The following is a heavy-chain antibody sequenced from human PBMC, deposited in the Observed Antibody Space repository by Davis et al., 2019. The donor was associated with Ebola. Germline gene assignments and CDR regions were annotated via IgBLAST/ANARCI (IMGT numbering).Heavy chain of an antibody. D-gene: IGHD3-22*01. CDR2: IKQDGSEK. Sequence: GESLKISCAASGFSFSSYGMHWVRQAPGQGLEWVANIKQDGSEKYYVDSVKGRFTISRDDAKKSLHLEMNSLRAEDTAVYYCARGLYGMDVWGQGTTVTVPS. V-gene: IGHV3-7*01. CDR3: ARGLYGMDV. J-gene: IGHJ6*02. CDR1: GFSFSSYG.